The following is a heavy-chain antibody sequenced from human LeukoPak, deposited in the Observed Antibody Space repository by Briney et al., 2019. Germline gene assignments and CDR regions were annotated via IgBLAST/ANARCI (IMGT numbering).Heavy chain of an antibody. Sequence: PSETLSLTCAVYGGSFSGYYWSWIRQPPGKGLEWIGEINHSGSTNYNPSLKSRVTISVDTSKNQFSLKLSSVTAADTAVYYCARGPRYYGSGRYYYCYGMDVWGQGTTVIVSS. D-gene: IGHD3-10*01. CDR3: ARGPRYYGSGRYYYCYGMDV. CDR1: GGSFSGYY. V-gene: IGHV4-34*01. CDR2: INHSGST. J-gene: IGHJ6*02.